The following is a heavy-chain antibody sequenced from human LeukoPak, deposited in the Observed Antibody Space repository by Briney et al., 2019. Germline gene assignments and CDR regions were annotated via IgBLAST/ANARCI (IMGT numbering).Heavy chain of an antibody. CDR3: AKGPWCSGGSCYPGYPDY. V-gene: IGHV3-23*01. CDR2: ISGGGDFT. CDR1: GFTFRSFA. Sequence: PGGSLRLSCAASGFTFRSFAMNWVRQAPGKGLECVSAISGGGDFTKYADSVKGRFTISRDNSKNTLYLQMNSLRAEDTAVYYCAKGPWCSGGSCYPGYPDYWGQGTLVTVSS. J-gene: IGHJ4*02. D-gene: IGHD2-15*01.